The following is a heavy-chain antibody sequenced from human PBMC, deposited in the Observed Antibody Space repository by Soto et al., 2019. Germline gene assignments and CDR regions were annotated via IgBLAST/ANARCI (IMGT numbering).Heavy chain of an antibody. Sequence: QVQLQESGPGLVKSSETLSLTCKVSGGSITGAFYWNWIRQHPGKGLEWIGSIHYRGSTYYNPSLKSRITIALDRSNNQFSLQLSSVTAADTAVYDCASGRDSFGLDVWGQGTTGTVAS. CDR3: ASGRDSFGLDV. D-gene: IGHD2-15*01. CDR1: GGSITGAFY. CDR2: IHYRGST. J-gene: IGHJ6*02. V-gene: IGHV4-31*03.